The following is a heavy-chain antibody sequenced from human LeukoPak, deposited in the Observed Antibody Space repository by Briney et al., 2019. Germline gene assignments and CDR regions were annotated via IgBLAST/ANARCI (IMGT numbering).Heavy chain of an antibody. V-gene: IGHV1-69*13. CDR1: GGTFSSYA. J-gene: IGHJ4*02. D-gene: IGHD3-9*01. CDR2: IIPIFGTA. Sequence: GASVKVSCKASGGTFSSYATSWVRQAPGQGLEWMGGIIPIFGTANYAQKFQGRVTITADESTSTAYMELSSLRSEDTAVYYCARAPPYYDILTAPQQWGQGTLVTVSS. CDR3: ARAPPYYDILTAPQQ.